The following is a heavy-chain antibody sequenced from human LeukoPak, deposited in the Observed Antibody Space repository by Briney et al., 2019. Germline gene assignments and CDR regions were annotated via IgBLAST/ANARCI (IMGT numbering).Heavy chain of an antibody. CDR2: VSAYNGNT. CDR1: GYTFTSYG. J-gene: IGHJ4*02. Sequence: GASVKVSCKASGYTFTSYGISWVRQAPGQGLEWMGWVSAYNGNTNYAQKLQGRVTMTTDTSTSTAYMELRSLRSDDPAVYYCASYSSGWEYFDYWGQGTLVTVSS. CDR3: ASYSSGWEYFDY. V-gene: IGHV1-18*01. D-gene: IGHD6-19*01.